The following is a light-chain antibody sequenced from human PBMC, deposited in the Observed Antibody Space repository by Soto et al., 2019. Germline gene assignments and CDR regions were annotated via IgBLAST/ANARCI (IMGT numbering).Light chain of an antibody. J-gene: IGLJ2*01. V-gene: IGLV1-40*01. CDR1: SSNIGAGYD. CDR2: GNS. CDR3: QSYDSSLSGYVV. Sequence: QSPSVSGAPGQRVTISCTGSSSNIGAGYDVHWYQQLPGTAPKLLIYGNSNRPSGVPDRFSGSKSGTSASLAITGLQAEDEADYYCQSYDSSLSGYVVFGGGTKLTVL.